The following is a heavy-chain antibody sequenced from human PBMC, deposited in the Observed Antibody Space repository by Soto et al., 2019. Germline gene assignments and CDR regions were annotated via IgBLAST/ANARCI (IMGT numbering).Heavy chain of an antibody. D-gene: IGHD6-13*01. Sequence: QVQLQESGPGLVEPSQTLSLTCTVSGGSISGGGYYWSWIRQHPGKGLEWIGYIYYSGTTYYNPSIKSRLTISVXTXKXXFSLKLSSVTAADTAVYYCARAWTATAGWANWFDLWGQGTLVTVSS. V-gene: IGHV4-31*03. J-gene: IGHJ5*02. CDR2: IYYSGTT. CDR3: ARAWTATAGWANWFDL. CDR1: GGSISGGGYY.